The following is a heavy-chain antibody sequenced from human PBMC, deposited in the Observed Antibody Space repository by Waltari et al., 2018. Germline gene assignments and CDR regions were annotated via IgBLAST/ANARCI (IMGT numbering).Heavy chain of an antibody. D-gene: IGHD5-12*01. V-gene: IGHV3-48*03. CDR1: GFSFSSYE. J-gene: IGHJ4*02. Sequence: EVQLLESGGGLGQPGGSLRLSCAASGFSFSSYEMNWVRKAPGKGLEWLSYISSSGSTLYYADSVKGRFTISRDNTKNSLYLQMNSLRAEDTGVYYCARPRSVAFFDYWGQGTLVTVSS. CDR2: ISSSGSTL. CDR3: ARPRSVAFFDY.